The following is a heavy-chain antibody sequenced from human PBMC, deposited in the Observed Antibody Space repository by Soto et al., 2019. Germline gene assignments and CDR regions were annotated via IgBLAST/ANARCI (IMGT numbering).Heavy chain of an antibody. V-gene: IGHV3-30-3*01. CDR1: GFTFDTYG. J-gene: IGHJ6*02. Sequence: GGSLRLSCVASGFTFDTYGIHWVRQAPGKGLQWVALISYEGSNTYYADSVRGRFTISRDNSKNTLYLQINALRPEDTGVYYCARVTPGNNLYYFSGLDVWGQGTSVAVSS. D-gene: IGHD1-1*01. CDR3: ARVTPGNNLYYFSGLDV. CDR2: ISYEGSNT.